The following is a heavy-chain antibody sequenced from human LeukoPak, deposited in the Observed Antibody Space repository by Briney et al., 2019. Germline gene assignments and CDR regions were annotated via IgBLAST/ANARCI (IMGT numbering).Heavy chain of an antibody. CDR3: ARDICSGGSCYNGMDV. CDR2: INPNTGDT. J-gene: IGHJ6*02. CDR1: GGTFSSYA. V-gene: IGHV1-2*02. Sequence: ASVEVSCKASGGTFSSYAISWVRQAPGQGLEWMGWINPNTGDTNYAQNFQGRVTMTRDTSISTAYMELSRLRSDDTAVYYCARDICSGGSCYNGMDVWGQGTTVTVSS. D-gene: IGHD2-15*01.